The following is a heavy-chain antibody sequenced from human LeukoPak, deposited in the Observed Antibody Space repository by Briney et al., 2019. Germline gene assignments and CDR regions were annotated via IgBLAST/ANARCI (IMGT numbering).Heavy chain of an antibody. V-gene: IGHV1-2*02. CDR1: GYTFTGYY. CDR3: AREVGGKSLVSTRTRRLIGAFDI. Sequence: ASVKVSCKASGYTFTGYYMHWVRQAPGQGLEWMGWINPNSGGTNYAQKFQGRVTMTRDTSISTAYMELSRLRSDDTAVYYCAREVGGKSLVSTRTRRLIGAFDIWGQGTMVTVSS. CDR2: INPNSGGT. J-gene: IGHJ3*02. D-gene: IGHD4-23*01.